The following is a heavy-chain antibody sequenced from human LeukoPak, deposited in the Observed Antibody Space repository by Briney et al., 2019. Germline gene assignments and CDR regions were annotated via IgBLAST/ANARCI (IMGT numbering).Heavy chain of an antibody. CDR2: IIPIFGTA. J-gene: IGHJ6*03. CDR3: ASTSAAAGRDYYYYYMDV. V-gene: IGHV1-69*05. Sequence: SVKVSCKASGGTFSSYAISWVRQAPGQGLEWMGGIIPIFGTANYAQKFQGRGTITTDESTSTAYMELSSLRSEDTAVYYCASTSAAAGRDYYYYYMDVWGKGTTVTVSS. D-gene: IGHD6-13*01. CDR1: GGTFSSYA.